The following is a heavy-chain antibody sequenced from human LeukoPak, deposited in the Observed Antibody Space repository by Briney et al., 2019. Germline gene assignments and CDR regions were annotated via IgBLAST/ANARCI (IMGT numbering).Heavy chain of an antibody. D-gene: IGHD3-10*01. CDR3: AREAGSTGPVGAFDI. Sequence: SQTLSLTCVISGDSVSSNSAAWNWIRQSPSRGLERLGKTYYRSKWYDDYAVSVKSRITINPDTSKNQFTLKMNSVTPEDTAVYYCAREAGSTGPVGAFDIWGQGTRVTVSS. CDR1: GDSVSSNSAA. CDR2: TYYRSKWYD. V-gene: IGHV6-1*01. J-gene: IGHJ3*02.